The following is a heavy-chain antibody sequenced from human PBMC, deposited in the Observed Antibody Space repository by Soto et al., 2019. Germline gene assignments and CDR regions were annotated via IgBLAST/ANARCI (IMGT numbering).Heavy chain of an antibody. J-gene: IGHJ4*02. CDR3: ARGPPTSAFDY. CDR1: GGSISSYY. V-gene: IGHV4-59*01. Sequence: SETLSLTCTLSGGSISSYYWRWIRQPPGKALEWIGYNYYSGSTNYNPSLKSRVTISVDTSKNQFSLKLSSVTAADTAVYYCARGPPTSAFDYWGQGTLVTVSS. CDR2: NYYSGST.